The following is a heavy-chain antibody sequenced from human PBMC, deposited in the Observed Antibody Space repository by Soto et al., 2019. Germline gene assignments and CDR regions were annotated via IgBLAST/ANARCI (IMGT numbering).Heavy chain of an antibody. V-gene: IGHV3-30*18. D-gene: IGHD5-12*01. J-gene: IGHJ4*02. Sequence: QVQLVESGGGVVQPGRSLRLSCAASGFTFSSYGMHWVRQAPGKGLEWVAVISYDGSNKYYANSVKGRFTISRENSKNTLYLQMNSLRAEDTVVYYCAKDGAPDVDMATIFFDYWGQGTLVTVSS. CDR2: ISYDGSNK. CDR3: AKDGAPDVDMATIFFDY. CDR1: GFTFSSYG.